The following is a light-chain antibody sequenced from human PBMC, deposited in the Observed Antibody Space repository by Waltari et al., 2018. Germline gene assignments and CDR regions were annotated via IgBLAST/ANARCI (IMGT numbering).Light chain of an antibody. J-gene: IGKJ3*01. V-gene: IGKV1-5*03. CDR3: QQHNGN. Sequence: DIQMTQSPSTLSASVGDRVTITCRASRSISSWLAWYQQKPGKAPKVLIYTASYLASGVPSRFSGSGSGTEFTLTISSLQPDDFATYYCQQHNGNFGPGTKVDVK. CDR1: RSISSW. CDR2: TAS.